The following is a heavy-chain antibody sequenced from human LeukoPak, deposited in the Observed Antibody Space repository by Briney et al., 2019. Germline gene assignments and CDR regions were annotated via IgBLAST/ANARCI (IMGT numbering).Heavy chain of an antibody. J-gene: IGHJ4*02. CDR3: ARENPPDY. CDR1: GFTFSSSW. Sequence: GGSLRLSCVASGFTFSSSWMSWVRQAPGKGLEWVANIKQDGSEKSYVESVRGRFTISRDNAKNSLYLQLNSLRAEDTALYYCARENPPDYWGQGTLVTVSS. CDR2: IKQDGSEK. V-gene: IGHV3-7*03.